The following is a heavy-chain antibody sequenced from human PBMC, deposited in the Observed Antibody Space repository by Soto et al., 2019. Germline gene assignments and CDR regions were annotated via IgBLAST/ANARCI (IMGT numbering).Heavy chain of an antibody. CDR3: ATSEGYYFDY. V-gene: IGHV4-34*01. Sequence: QVQLQQWGAGLLKPSETLSLTCAVYGGSFSGYYWSWIRQPPGKGLEWIGEINHSGSTNYNPSLTSRVTISVDTSKNQFSLKLSSVTAADTAVYYCATSEGYYFDYWGQGTLVTVSS. J-gene: IGHJ4*02. CDR2: INHSGST. D-gene: IGHD2-15*01. CDR1: GGSFSGYY.